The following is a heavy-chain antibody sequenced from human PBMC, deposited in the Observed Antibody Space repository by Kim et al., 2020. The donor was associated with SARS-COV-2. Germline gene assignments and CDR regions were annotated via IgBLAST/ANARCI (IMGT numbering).Heavy chain of an antibody. J-gene: IGHJ5*02. D-gene: IGHD3-16*02. Sequence: ASVKVSCKASGYTFTSYYMHWVRQAPGQGLEWMGIINPSGGSTSYAQKFQGRVTMTRDTSTSTVYMELSSLRSEDTAVYYCARDRYHTMITFGGVIYDELSGAQYNWFDPWGQGTLVTVSS. V-gene: IGHV1-46*01. CDR2: INPSGGST. CDR3: ARDRYHTMITFGGVIYDELSGAQYNWFDP. CDR1: GYTFTSYY.